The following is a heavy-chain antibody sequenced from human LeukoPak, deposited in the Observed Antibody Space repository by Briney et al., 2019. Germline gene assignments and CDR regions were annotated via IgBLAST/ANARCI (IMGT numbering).Heavy chain of an antibody. Sequence: SETLSLTCTVSGGSISSYYWSWIRQPAGKGLEWIGRIYTSGSTNYNPSLKSRVTMSVDTSKNQFSLKLSSVTAADTAVYYCARVHVGWFGELGAFDIWGQGIMVTVSS. CDR2: IYTSGST. J-gene: IGHJ3*02. V-gene: IGHV4-4*07. CDR3: ARVHVGWFGELGAFDI. CDR1: GGSISSYY. D-gene: IGHD3-10*01.